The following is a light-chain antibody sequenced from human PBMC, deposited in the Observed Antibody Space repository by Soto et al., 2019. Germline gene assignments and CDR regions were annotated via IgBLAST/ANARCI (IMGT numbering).Light chain of an antibody. Sequence: DIQMTQSPSTLSGSVGDRVTITCRASQTISSWLAWYQQKPGKAPKLLIYDASILETAVPSRFSGRRSGTDFTLTISSLQPEDFATYYCQQSYSTPRTFGQGTKVDIK. J-gene: IGKJ1*01. CDR3: QQSYSTPRT. V-gene: IGKV1-39*01. CDR1: QTISSW. CDR2: DAS.